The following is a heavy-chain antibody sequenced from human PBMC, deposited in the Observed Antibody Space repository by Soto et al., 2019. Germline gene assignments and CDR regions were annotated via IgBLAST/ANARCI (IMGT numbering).Heavy chain of an antibody. CDR3: TTDSSSWASYYYYGMDV. J-gene: IGHJ6*02. Sequence: VGSLRLSCTVSGFTFSNAWMTWVRQAPGKGLEWVGRIKSKTDDGTTDYAAPVKGRFTISRDDSRNTLYLQMNSLKTEDTAVYYCTTDSSSWASYYYYGMDVWGQGTTLTVSS. CDR1: GFTFSNAW. D-gene: IGHD2-2*01. CDR2: IKSKTDDGTT. V-gene: IGHV3-15*01.